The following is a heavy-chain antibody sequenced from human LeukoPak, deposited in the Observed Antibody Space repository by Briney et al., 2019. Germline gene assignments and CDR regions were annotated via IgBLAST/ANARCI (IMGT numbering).Heavy chain of an antibody. Sequence: GGSLRLSCAASGFTFSSYNMNWVRQAPGKGLECIAYISSSSSTIYYADSVKGRFTISRDNAKDSVFLQMNSLRAEDTAVYYCARENYADLFDYWGQATLVTVS. CDR3: ARENYADLFDY. D-gene: IGHD4-17*01. CDR2: ISSSSSTI. CDR1: GFTFSSYN. J-gene: IGHJ4*02. V-gene: IGHV3-48*01.